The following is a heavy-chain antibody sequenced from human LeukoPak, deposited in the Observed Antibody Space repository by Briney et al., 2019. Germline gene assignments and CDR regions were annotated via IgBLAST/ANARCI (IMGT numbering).Heavy chain of an antibody. V-gene: IGHV3-23*01. CDR3: AKDRSVVRGVITRSDY. CDR1: GFTFSSYA. D-gene: IGHD3-10*01. Sequence: GGSLRLSCAASGFTFSSYAMSWVRQAPGKGLGWVSAISGSGGSTYYADSVKGRFTISRDNSKNTLYLQMNSLRAEDTAVYYCAKDRSVVRGVITRSDYWGQGTLVTVSS. CDR2: ISGSGGST. J-gene: IGHJ4*02.